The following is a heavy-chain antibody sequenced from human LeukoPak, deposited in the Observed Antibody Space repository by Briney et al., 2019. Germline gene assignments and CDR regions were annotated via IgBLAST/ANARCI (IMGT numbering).Heavy chain of an antibody. Sequence: GGSLRLSCGACGLTVRVSYMICVREARGKGREWVSVLYRDAGHHYADSVKGRLTISRDNSKNTLFLQMNRLRVEDTAVYYCARNPSFTGVWGHGTLVTVSA. CDR1: GLTVRVSY. J-gene: IGHJ4*01. V-gene: IGHV3-53*01. D-gene: IGHD2-8*02. CDR3: ARNPSFTGV. CDR2: LYRDAGH.